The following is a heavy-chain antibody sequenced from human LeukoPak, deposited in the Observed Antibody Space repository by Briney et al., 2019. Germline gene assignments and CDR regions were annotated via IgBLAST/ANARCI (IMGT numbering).Heavy chain of an antibody. D-gene: IGHD3-10*01. CDR3: ARGEVSMVRVLFDY. CDR1: GGSISSYY. Sequence: PSETLSLTCTVSGGSISSYYWSWIRQPPGKGLEWIGYIYYSGSTNYNPSLKSRVTISVDTSKNQFSLKLSSVTAADTAVYYCARGEVSMVRVLFDYWGQGTLVTVSS. CDR2: IYYSGST. V-gene: IGHV4-59*01. J-gene: IGHJ4*02.